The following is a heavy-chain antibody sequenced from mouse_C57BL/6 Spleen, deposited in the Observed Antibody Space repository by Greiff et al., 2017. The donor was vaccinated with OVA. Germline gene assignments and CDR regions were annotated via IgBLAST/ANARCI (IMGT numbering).Heavy chain of an antibody. V-gene: IGHV6-6*01. J-gene: IGHJ1*03. Sequence: EVQLQESGGGLVQPGGSMKLSCAASGFTFSDAWMDWVRQSPEKGLEWVAEIRNKANNHATYYAESVKGRFTISRDDSKSSVYLQMNSLRAEDTGIYYCTREGLYWYFDVWGTGTTVTVSS. CDR2: IRNKANNHAT. CDR3: TREGLYWYFDV. CDR1: GFTFSDAW.